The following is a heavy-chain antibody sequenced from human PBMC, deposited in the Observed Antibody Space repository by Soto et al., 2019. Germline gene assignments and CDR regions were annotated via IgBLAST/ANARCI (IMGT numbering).Heavy chain of an antibody. V-gene: IGHV1-3*05. D-gene: IGHD2-15*01. CDR2: SNAGNGNT. J-gene: IGHJ6*02. CDR1: GYTFTNYD. Sequence: QVQLVQSGAEEKKPGASVKVSCKASGYTFTNYDMHWVRQAPGQRLEWMGWSNAGNGNTKYSQKFQGRVTITRDTSASTAYMELSSLRSEDTAVYYCAWADRNYYYYYGMDVWGQGTTVTVSS. CDR3: AWADRNYYYYYGMDV.